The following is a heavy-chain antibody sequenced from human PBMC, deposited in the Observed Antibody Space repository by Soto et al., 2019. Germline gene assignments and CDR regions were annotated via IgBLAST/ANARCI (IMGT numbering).Heavy chain of an antibody. Sequence: EVQLLESGGGLVQPGGSLILSCAASGFTFSSYAMTWFRQAPGKGLEWVSIISVTGGNTYYADSVKGRFTIFRDNSKNTLSLQMNSLRVEDTAVYYCAKAGRYCNTSSCSRLKDNWFDPWGQGTLVTVSS. CDR3: AKAGRYCNTSSCSRLKDNWFDP. CDR2: ISVTGGNT. D-gene: IGHD2-2*01. CDR1: GFTFSSYA. J-gene: IGHJ5*02. V-gene: IGHV3-23*01.